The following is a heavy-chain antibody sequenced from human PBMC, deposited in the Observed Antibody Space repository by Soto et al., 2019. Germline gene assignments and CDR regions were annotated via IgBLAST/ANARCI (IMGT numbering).Heavy chain of an antibody. CDR2: IYYSGST. CDR3: ARVGGINWFDP. Sequence: QVQLQESGPGLVKPSQTLSLTCTVSGGSISSGGYYWSWIRQHPGKGLEWIGYIYYSGSTYYNPSLKRRVTIAVDTSKNQFSLKLSSVTAADTAVYSCARVGGINWFDPWGQGTLVTVSS. CDR1: GGSISSGGYY. J-gene: IGHJ5*02. V-gene: IGHV4-31*03. D-gene: IGHD1-20*01.